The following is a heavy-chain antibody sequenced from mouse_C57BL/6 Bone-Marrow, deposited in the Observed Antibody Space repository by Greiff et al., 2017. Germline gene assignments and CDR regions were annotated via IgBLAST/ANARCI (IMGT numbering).Heavy chain of an antibody. CDR3: TTRAFYYDYDGAWFAY. V-gene: IGHV14-4*01. CDR1: GFNIKDDY. D-gene: IGHD2-4*01. Sequence: VHVKQSGAELVRPGASVKLSCTASGFNIKDDYMHWVKQRPEQGLEWIGWIDPENGDTEYASKFQGKATITADTSSNTAYLQLSSLTSEDTAVYYCTTRAFYYDYDGAWFAYWGQGTLVTVSA. J-gene: IGHJ3*01. CDR2: IDPENGDT.